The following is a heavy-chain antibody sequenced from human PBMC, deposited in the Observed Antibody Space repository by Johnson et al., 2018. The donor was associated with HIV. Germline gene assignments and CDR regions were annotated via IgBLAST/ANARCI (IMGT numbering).Heavy chain of an antibody. V-gene: IGHV3-74*01. D-gene: IGHD5-24*01. CDR3: ARACRDGYTWDAFDI. CDR1: GFTFSSYW. J-gene: IGHJ3*02. CDR2: INSDGSST. Sequence: VQLVESGGGLVQPGGSLRLSCAASGFTFSSYWMHWVRQAPGKGLVWVSRINSDGSSTSYADSVKGRFTISRDNAKNTLYLQMNSLRAEDTAVYYCARACRDGYTWDAFDIWGQGTMVTVSS.